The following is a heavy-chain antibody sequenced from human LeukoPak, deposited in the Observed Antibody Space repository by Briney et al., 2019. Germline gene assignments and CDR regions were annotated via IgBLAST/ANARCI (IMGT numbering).Heavy chain of an antibody. CDR3: ATQTNTAMVFNAFDI. Sequence: GASVKVSCKASGYTFTSYYMHWVRQAPGQGLEWMGIINPSGGSTSYAQKFQGRVTMTRDTSTSTVYMELSSLRSEDTAVYYCATQTNTAMVFNAFDIWGQGTMVTVSS. V-gene: IGHV1-46*01. D-gene: IGHD5-18*01. J-gene: IGHJ3*02. CDR2: INPSGGST. CDR1: GYTFTSYY.